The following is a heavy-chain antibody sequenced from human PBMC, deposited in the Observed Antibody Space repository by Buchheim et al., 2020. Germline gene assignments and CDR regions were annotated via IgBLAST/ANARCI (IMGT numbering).Heavy chain of an antibody. CDR2: INSDGSNT. D-gene: IGHD1-26*01. V-gene: IGHV3-74*01. Sequence: EVQLVESGGDLVQPGGSLRLSCATSGFTFSTSWMHWVRQAPGKGLVWVSRINSDGSNTVYADSVKGRFTISRDNAKNTLDLQMNSLRAEDTAVYYCVRVREEARAFDIWGQGT. CDR1: GFTFSTSW. J-gene: IGHJ3*02. CDR3: VRVREEARAFDI.